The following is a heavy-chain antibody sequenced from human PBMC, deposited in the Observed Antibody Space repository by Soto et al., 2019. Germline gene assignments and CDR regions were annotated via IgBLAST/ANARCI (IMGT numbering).Heavy chain of an antibody. CDR3: ARRPKDMLAPNF. D-gene: IGHD2-8*01. Sequence: QVRLEQWGAGLLKPPETLSLNCAVYGGSFSAAYWSWIRLPPGKIMEWIGEINHSGSTSYTPSPKSRVTISVDTSKNQTSLRLTSVTAAHSAVYDCARRPKDMLAPNFWGQGTLVTVAS. CDR1: GGSFSAAY. J-gene: IGHJ4*02. CDR2: INHSGST. V-gene: IGHV4-34*01.